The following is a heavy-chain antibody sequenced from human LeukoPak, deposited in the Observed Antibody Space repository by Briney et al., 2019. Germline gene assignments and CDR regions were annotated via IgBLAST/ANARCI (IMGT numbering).Heavy chain of an antibody. CDR2: IYYSGST. D-gene: IGHD3-22*01. V-gene: IGHV4-30-4*01. CDR3: ARYDSSGYYPDY. Sequence: PSQTLSLTCTVSGGSISSGDYYWSWIRQPPGKGLEWIGYIYYSGSTYYHPSLKSRVTISVDTSKNQFSLKLSSVTAADTAVYYCARYDSSGYYPDYWGQGTLVTVSS. J-gene: IGHJ4*02. CDR1: GGSISSGDYY.